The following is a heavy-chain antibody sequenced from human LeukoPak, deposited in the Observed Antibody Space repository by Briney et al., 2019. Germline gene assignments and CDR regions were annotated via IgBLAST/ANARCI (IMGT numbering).Heavy chain of an antibody. D-gene: IGHD2-15*01. V-gene: IGHV1-2*02. CDR1: GYTFTGYY. Sequence: ASVKVSCKASGYTFTGYYMHWVRQAPGQGLEWMGWINPNSGGTNYAQKFQGRVTMTRDTSISTAYMELSRLRSDDTAVYYCARAGGYCSGGSCYSNFDYWGQGTLVTVSS. J-gene: IGHJ4*02. CDR2: INPNSGGT. CDR3: ARAGGYCSGGSCYSNFDY.